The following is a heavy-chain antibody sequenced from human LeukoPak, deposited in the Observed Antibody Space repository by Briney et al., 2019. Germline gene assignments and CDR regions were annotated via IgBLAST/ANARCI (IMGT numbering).Heavy chain of an antibody. Sequence: SETLSLTCAVYGGSFSDYYWGWIRQPPGKGLEWIGEINHSGSTNYNPSLKSRVTISVDTSKNQFSLKLSSVTAADTAVYYCARDELWFGDRSLDYFDYWGQGTLVTVSS. CDR1: GGSFSDYY. CDR3: ARDELWFGDRSLDYFDY. V-gene: IGHV4-34*01. D-gene: IGHD3-10*01. J-gene: IGHJ4*02. CDR2: INHSGST.